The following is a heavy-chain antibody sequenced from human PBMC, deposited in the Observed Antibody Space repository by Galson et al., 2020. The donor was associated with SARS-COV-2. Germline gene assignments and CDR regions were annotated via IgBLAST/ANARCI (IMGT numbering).Heavy chain of an antibody. CDR3: ARRSRVGTYVWDAFDL. V-gene: IGHV3-23*01. D-gene: IGHD1-26*01. CDR2: IIDNGDRT. J-gene: IGHJ3*01. CDR1: GLTYSNFV. Sequence: GESLKIHWDTSGLTYSNFVMRWVRQAPGKGMDGVSTIIDNGDRTRYADSVKGRFTISRDDSKNPLYLQMNSLRAEDTALYYCARRSRVGTYVWDAFDLWGQLTMVTVSS.